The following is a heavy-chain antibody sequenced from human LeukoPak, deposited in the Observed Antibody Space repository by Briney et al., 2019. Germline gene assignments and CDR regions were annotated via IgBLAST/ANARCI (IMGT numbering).Heavy chain of an antibody. CDR2: IYHSGST. CDR3: ARVGDYGDYGGY. CDR1: GYSISSGYY. V-gene: IGHV4-38-2*02. D-gene: IGHD4-17*01. J-gene: IGHJ4*02. Sequence: TSETLSLTCTVSGYSISSGYYWGWIRQPPGKGLEWIGSIYHSGSTYYNPSLKSRVTISVDTSKNQFSLKLSSVTAADTAVYYCARVGDYGDYGGYWGQGTLVTVSS.